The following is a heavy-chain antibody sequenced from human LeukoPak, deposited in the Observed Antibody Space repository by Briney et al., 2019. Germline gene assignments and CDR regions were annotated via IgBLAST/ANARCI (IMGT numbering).Heavy chain of an antibody. CDR2: IYSGGST. CDR1: GFTVSSNY. J-gene: IGHJ4*02. CDR3: ARQDTAMDMYYFDY. V-gene: IGHV3-53*01. D-gene: IGHD5-18*01. Sequence: GGSLRLSCAASGFTVSSNYMSWVRQAPGKGLEWVSVIYSGGSTYYADSVKGRFTISRDNSKNTLYLQMNSLGAEDTAVYYCARQDTAMDMYYFDYWSQGTLVTVSS.